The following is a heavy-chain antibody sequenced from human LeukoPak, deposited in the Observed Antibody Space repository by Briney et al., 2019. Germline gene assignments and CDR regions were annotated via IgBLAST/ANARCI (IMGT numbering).Heavy chain of an antibody. V-gene: IGHV1-46*01. Sequence: GASVKVSCKASGYTFTSYYMHWVQQAPGQGLEWMGIINPSGGSTSYAQKFQGRVTMTRDTSTSTVYMELSSLRSEDTAVYYCARTYYDILTGYYYYGMDVWGQGTTVTVSS. CDR1: GYTFTSYY. D-gene: IGHD3-9*01. CDR2: INPSGGST. CDR3: ARTYYDILTGYYYYGMDV. J-gene: IGHJ6*02.